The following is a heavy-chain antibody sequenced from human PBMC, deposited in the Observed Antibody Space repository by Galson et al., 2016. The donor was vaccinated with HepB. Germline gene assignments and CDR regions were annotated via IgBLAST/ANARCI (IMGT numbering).Heavy chain of an antibody. CDR2: ISAGSGNT. Sequence: SVKVSCKASGYSLTSYDMHWVRQSPGQRPEWMGWISAGSGNTEYPEKFQGRVTFTRDTFERTHYMELNSLTSEDTTVYYCARDLIGNLDVWGQGTTVTVSS. V-gene: IGHV1-3*01. D-gene: IGHD3-16*02. J-gene: IGHJ6*02. CDR1: GYSLTSYD. CDR3: ARDLIGNLDV.